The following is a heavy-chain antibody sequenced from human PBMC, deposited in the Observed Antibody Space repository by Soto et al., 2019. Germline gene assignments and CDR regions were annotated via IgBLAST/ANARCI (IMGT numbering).Heavy chain of an antibody. J-gene: IGHJ4*02. Sequence: GASVKVSCKASGYTFTDYYMHWVRQSPGQGLEWMGWISSYNGVTHYAPKFQGRVTMTTDTSTSTAYMELRSLRSDDTAVYYCARGRGSYGWVFDYWGQGTLVTVSS. V-gene: IGHV1-18*01. D-gene: IGHD1-26*01. CDR2: ISSYNGVT. CDR3: ARGRGSYGWVFDY. CDR1: GYTFTDYY.